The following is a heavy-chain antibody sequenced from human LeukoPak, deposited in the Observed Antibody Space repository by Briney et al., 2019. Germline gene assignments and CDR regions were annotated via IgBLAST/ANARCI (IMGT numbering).Heavy chain of an antibody. CDR3: ARYGSGSYYYYYGMDV. V-gene: IGHV3-7*01. D-gene: IGHD3-10*01. Sequence: GGSLRLSCSASGFTFSAYWMSWVRQAPGKGLEWVANIREDGSEKYYVDSVKGRFTISRDNAKKSLYLQMNSLRAEDTAVYYCARYGSGSYYYYYGMDVWGLGTTVTVS. CDR2: IREDGSEK. CDR1: GFTFSAYW. J-gene: IGHJ6*02.